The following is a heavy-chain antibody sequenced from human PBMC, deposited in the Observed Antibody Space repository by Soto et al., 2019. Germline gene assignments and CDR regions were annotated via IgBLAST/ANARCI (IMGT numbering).Heavy chain of an antibody. D-gene: IGHD1-26*01. Sequence: QVQLVESGGGVVQPGRSLRLSCAASGFTFSDCGMHWVRQAPGKGLERVAAIWYDGSNKYYADFVKGRFTISRDNSKNTLYLQMNSLRAEDTAVYYCAKGGSGRYEDISYWGQGTLVTVSS. CDR1: GFTFSDCG. CDR2: IWYDGSNK. J-gene: IGHJ4*02. CDR3: AKGGSGRYEDISY. V-gene: IGHV3-33*08.